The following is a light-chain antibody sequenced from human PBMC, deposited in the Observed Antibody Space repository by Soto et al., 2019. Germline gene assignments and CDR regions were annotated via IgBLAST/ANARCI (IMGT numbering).Light chain of an antibody. CDR1: QSVSSD. V-gene: IGKV3D-15*01. Sequence: EIVMTQSPDTLSVSPGERAALSCRTSQSVSSDLAWYQQKPGQAPRLLIYGASNRATGIPARFSGSGSGTEFTLTISSLQSEDFAVYYCHHYSSWPPYTFGQGTKLEIK. CDR2: GAS. CDR3: HHYSSWPPYT. J-gene: IGKJ2*01.